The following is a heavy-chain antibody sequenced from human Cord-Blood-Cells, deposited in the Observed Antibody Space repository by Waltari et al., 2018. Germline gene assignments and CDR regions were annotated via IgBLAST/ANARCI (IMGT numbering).Heavy chain of an antibody. V-gene: IGHV1-2*06. CDR3: ARETGGVTIFGVVDY. CDR2: INPNSGGT. Sequence: QVQLVQSGAEVKKPGASVKVCCKASGYTLTGYYMQWLRQAPGQGLEWMGRINPNSGGTNYAQKFQGRVTMTRDTSISTAYMELSRLRSDDTAVYYCARETGGVTIFGVVDYWGQEPWSPSPQ. D-gene: IGHD3-3*01. CDR1: GYTLTGYY. J-gene: IGHJ4*01.